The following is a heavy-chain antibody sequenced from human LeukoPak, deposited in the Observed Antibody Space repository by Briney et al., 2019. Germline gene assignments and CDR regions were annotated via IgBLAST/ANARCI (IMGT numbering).Heavy chain of an antibody. V-gene: IGHV3-30*18. CDR1: GFTFSSYS. J-gene: IGHJ4*02. CDR2: ISYDGSNK. D-gene: IGHD6-13*01. CDR3: AKDMRAAAGTTEDY. Sequence: GGSLRLSCAASGFTFSSYSMNWVRQAPGKGLEWVAVISYDGSNKYYADSVKGRFTISRDNSKNTLYLQMNSLRAEDTAVYYCAKDMRAAAGTTEDYWGQGTLVTVSS.